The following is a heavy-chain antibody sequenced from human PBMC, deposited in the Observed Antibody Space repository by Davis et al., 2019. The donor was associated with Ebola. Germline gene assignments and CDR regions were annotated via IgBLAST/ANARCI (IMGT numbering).Heavy chain of an antibody. D-gene: IGHD3-9*01. J-gene: IGHJ6*02. Sequence: GESLKISCQGSGYSFTSHWIGWVRQLPGKGLEWMGIVYPGDSDTRYSPSFQGQVTISADKSISTAYLQWSSLKASDTAMYYCARQILTGAFTPYYYGMDVWGQGTTVTVSS. V-gene: IGHV5-51*01. CDR3: ARQILTGAFTPYYYGMDV. CDR1: GYSFTSHW. CDR2: VYPGDSDT.